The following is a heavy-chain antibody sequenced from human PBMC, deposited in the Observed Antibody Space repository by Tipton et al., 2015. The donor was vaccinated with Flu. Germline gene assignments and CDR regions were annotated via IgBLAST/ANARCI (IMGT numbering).Heavy chain of an antibody. D-gene: IGHD3-3*01. CDR2: VYFSGST. J-gene: IGHJ5*02. Sequence: TLSLTCTVSGGSVTSSYWSWIRQPPGKGLEWIGNVYFSGSTYYNPSLRSRLSMSLDASKNQFSLHLTSVTAADTAIYYCARLGDPHYNVWSGYFSPWGQGTLVTVSS. V-gene: IGHV4-59*02. CDR3: ARLGDPHYNVWSGYFSP. CDR1: GGSVTSSY.